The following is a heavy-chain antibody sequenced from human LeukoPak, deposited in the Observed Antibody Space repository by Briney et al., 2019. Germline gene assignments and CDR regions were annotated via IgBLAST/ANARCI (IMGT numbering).Heavy chain of an antibody. CDR1: GFTFTSYA. D-gene: IGHD3-10*01. Sequence: GGSLRLSCAASGFTFTSYAMSWVRQAPEKGLEWVSALSGSGSTTSYAASVKGRFAISRDNSKNTLYLQMNSLRAEDTAVYYCAKTYFGSGSYYSGPNDSWGQGTLVTVSS. CDR3: AKTYFGSGSYYSGPNDS. CDR2: LSGSGSTT. J-gene: IGHJ4*02. V-gene: IGHV3-23*01.